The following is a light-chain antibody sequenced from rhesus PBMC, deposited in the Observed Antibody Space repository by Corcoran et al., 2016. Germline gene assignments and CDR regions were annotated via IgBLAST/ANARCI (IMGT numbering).Light chain of an antibody. CDR3: QHGCGTPPT. J-gene: IGKJ1*01. CDR1: QGISIN. Sequence: DIQMTQSPSSLSASVGDTFTITCRASQGISINLAWYPQKPGKFHKLLIYYASTLQSGVPSKYSGTGSGTDYTLNISRLQPEDFATYYCQHGCGTPPTFGPGTKVDIK. V-gene: IGKV1-25*01. CDR2: YAS.